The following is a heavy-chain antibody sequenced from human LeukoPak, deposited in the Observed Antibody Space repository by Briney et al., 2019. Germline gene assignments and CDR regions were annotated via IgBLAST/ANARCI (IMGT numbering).Heavy chain of an antibody. J-gene: IGHJ6*02. Sequence: SQTLSLTCTVSGGSISSGGYYWSWLRQHPGTGLEWVGYIYYSGSTYYNPSLKSRVTISVDTSKNQFSLKLSSVTAADTAVYYCARDDVEYYYGMDVWGQGTTVAVSS. V-gene: IGHV4-31*03. D-gene: IGHD3-10*02. CDR1: GGSISSGGYY. CDR3: ARDDVEYYYGMDV. CDR2: IYYSGST.